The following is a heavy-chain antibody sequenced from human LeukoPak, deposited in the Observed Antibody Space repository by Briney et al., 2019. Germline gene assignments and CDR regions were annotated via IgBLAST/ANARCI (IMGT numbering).Heavy chain of an antibody. CDR2: ISGSGYSA. CDR1: GFTFSSYG. Sequence: GGSLRLSCAVSGFTFSSYGMSWVRQAPGKGLEWVSAISGSGYSAYYADSVKDRFTISRDNSKNTLYLQMNSLRAEDTAVYYCAREANGYFDYWGQGTLVTVSS. J-gene: IGHJ4*02. CDR3: AREANGYFDY. D-gene: IGHD2-8*01. V-gene: IGHV3-23*01.